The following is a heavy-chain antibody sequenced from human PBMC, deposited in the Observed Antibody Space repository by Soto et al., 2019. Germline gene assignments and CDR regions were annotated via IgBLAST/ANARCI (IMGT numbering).Heavy chain of an antibody. CDR2: ISPYTGNT. CDR3: VMVDNYVTPTPQDV. Sequence: QVQLVQSGDEVKKPGASVKVSCKASGYIFVNYGLAWVRQAPGQGLEWMGWISPYTGNTHSATKVQGRLTMTTDTYTSTAYMDLGSLTSDDTAVYYCVMVDNYVTPTPQDVWGQGTTVTVSS. J-gene: IGHJ6*02. D-gene: IGHD3-16*01. CDR1: GYIFVNYG. V-gene: IGHV1-18*01.